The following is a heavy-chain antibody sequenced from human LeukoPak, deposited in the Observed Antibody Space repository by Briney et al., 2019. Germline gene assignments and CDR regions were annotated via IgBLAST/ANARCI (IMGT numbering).Heavy chain of an antibody. CDR3: ATRDQSRTYRAPADC. V-gene: IGHV4-4*02. CDR1: GVSVSSDNW. D-gene: IGHD5-24*01. CDR2: THRSGDT. J-gene: IGHJ4*02. Sequence: SGTLSLTCAVYGVSVSSDNWWTWVRQSPGKGLEWIEETHRSGDTKYNPSLNGRVTISIDNSNNRLSLNLRYVTAADTAMYYCATRDQSRTYRAPADCWGQGTLATVSS.